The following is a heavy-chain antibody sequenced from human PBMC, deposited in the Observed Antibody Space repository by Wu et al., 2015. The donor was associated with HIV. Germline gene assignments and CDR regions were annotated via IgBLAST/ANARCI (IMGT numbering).Heavy chain of an antibody. CDR2: IIPFFGIA. D-gene: IGHD2-2*01. J-gene: IGHJ3*02. V-gene: IGHV1-69*01. CDR3: ATTNRDQLLSHGRTTGGLLAFDI. CDR1: EGPFSXNA. Sequence: VKKAWVLGEGLPARVLEGPFSXNAISWVRQAPGQGLEWMGGIIPFFGIANYAQNFQGRVTITVDDSTSTAYMQLNSLRSEDTAVFYCATTNRDQLLSHGRTTGGLLAFDIWGQGTVVTVSS.